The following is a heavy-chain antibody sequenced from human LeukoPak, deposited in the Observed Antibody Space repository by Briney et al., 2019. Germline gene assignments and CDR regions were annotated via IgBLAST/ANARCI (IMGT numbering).Heavy chain of an antibody. CDR2: INHSGST. CDR3: ARENGYGDYGDAFDI. J-gene: IGHJ3*02. V-gene: IGHV4-34*01. CDR1: GGSFSGYY. D-gene: IGHD4-17*01. Sequence: SETLSLTCAVYGGSFSGYYWSWIRQPPGKGLEWIGEINHSGSTNYNPSLKSRVTMSVDTSKNQFSLKLSSVTAADTAVYYCARENGYGDYGDAFDIWGQGTMVTVSS.